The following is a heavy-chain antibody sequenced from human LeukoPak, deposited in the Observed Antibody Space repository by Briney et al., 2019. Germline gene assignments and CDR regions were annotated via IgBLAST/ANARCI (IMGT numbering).Heavy chain of an antibody. Sequence: SETLSLTCTVSGGSISSYYWSWIRQPAGKGLEWIGRIYTSGSITYNPSLKSRVSMSVDTSKNQFSLKLSSVTAADTAVYYCAGSINGVRLWFGELDYWGQGTLVTVSS. V-gene: IGHV4-4*07. CDR2: IYTSGSI. J-gene: IGHJ4*02. CDR1: GGSISSYY. CDR3: AGSINGVRLWFGELDY. D-gene: IGHD3-10*01.